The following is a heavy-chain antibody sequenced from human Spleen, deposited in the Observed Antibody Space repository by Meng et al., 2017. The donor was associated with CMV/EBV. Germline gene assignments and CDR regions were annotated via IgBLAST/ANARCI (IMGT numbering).Heavy chain of an antibody. V-gene: IGHV3-7*01. CDR2: IKQDGSEK. D-gene: IGHD4-17*01. J-gene: IGHJ4*02. CDR3: ARSHTVMQFFDY. CDR1: GFTFSSYW. Sequence: GESLKISCAASGFTFSSYWMSWVRQAPGKGLEWVANIKQDGSEKYYVDSVKGRFTISRDNAKNSLYLQMNSLRAEDTAVYYCARSHTVMQFFDYWGRGTLVTVSS.